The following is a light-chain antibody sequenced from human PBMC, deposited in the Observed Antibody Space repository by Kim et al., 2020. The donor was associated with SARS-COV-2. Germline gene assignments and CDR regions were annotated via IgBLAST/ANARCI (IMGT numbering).Light chain of an antibody. CDR1: NLGTHS. V-gene: IGLV3-21*01. CDR2: YDS. Sequence: SYELTQPPSVSVAPGKAARISCGGSNLGTHSVHWYQQKPGQAPVLVIYYDSDRPSGIPERLSGSNPGNTATLTISRVEAGDEADYYCQMWDSSSEQWVFG. CDR3: QMWDSSSEQWV. J-gene: IGLJ3*02.